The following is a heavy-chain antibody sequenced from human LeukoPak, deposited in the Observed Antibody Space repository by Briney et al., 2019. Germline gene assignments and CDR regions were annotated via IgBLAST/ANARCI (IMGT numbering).Heavy chain of an antibody. V-gene: IGHV3-33*01. CDR1: VFTFSNYG. CDR2: IWCDGSNK. Sequence: QTGGALRLSCAVPVFTFSNYGMHRVRQAPAKVLEWVAVIWCDGSNKYYADSVKGRFTISRDNSKNTLYLKMNSLRAEDTAVYYCARDGGVGSGSYIFLGASYGMDVWGQGTTVTVSS. J-gene: IGHJ6*02. D-gene: IGHD3-10*01. CDR3: ARDGGVGSGSYIFLGASYGMDV.